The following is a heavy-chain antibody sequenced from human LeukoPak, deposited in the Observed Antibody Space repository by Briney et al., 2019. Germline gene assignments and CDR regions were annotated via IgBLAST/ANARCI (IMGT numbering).Heavy chain of an antibody. CDR2: ISSSSSYI. CDR1: GFTFSSYS. CDR3: ARALFVVGATFGY. V-gene: IGHV3-21*01. D-gene: IGHD1-26*01. J-gene: IGHJ4*02. Sequence: GGSLRLSCAASGFTFSSYSMNWVRQAPGKGLEWVSSISSSSSYIYYADSVKGRFTISRDNAKNSLYLQMNSLRAEDTAVYYCARALFVVGATFGYWGQGPLVTVPS.